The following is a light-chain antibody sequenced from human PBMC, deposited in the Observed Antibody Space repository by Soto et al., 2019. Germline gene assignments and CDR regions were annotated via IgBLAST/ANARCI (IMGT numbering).Light chain of an antibody. CDR1: QIVSSSY. J-gene: IGKJ1*01. CDR2: GAS. Sequence: EIVLTQAPGTLSWSPGEKAILSCRASQIVSSSYLAWYQQKPGQAPRLLIFGASSRAPGTPDRVSGSGSGTDFTLTISRLEPEDFAVYYCQQYGTSPPTWTFGQGTKVDIK. V-gene: IGKV3-20*01. CDR3: QQYGTSPPTWT.